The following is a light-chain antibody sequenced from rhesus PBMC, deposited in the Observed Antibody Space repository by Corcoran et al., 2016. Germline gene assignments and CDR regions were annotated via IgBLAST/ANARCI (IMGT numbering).Light chain of an antibody. CDR2: KAS. J-gene: IGKJ2*01. CDR1: QTISSW. Sequence: DIQMTQSPSSLSPSVGDTVTITCWASQTISSWLDWYQQKPGKAPKVLIYKASRVQTGVPSRFSGSGSGTDFTLTISSLQPEDFATYYCLQYSSSPCSFGQGTKVEI. V-gene: IGKV1-22*01. CDR3: LQYSSSPCS.